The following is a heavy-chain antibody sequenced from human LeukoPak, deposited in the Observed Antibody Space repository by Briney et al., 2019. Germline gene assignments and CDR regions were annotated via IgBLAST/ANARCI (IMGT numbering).Heavy chain of an antibody. CDR2: ISSSGSTK. J-gene: IGHJ4*02. CDR1: GITFSSYS. V-gene: IGHV3-48*01. D-gene: IGHD2/OR15-2a*01. Sequence: GGSLRLSCGASGITFSSYSMNWVRQAPGKGLEWVSYISSSGSTKYYADSVKGRFTISRDNARNPLYLQMNSLRAEDTAVYFCARGGLSIMGYWGQGTLVTVSS. CDR3: ARGGLSIMGY.